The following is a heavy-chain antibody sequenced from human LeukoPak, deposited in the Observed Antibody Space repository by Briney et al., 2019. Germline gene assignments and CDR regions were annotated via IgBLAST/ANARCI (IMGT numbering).Heavy chain of an antibody. CDR1: GGSISSSSYY. V-gene: IGHV4-39*01. Sequence: SETLSLTCTVSGGSISSSSYYWGWIRQPPGKGLEWIGSIYYSGSTYYNPSLKSRVTISVDTSKNQFSLKLSSVTAADTAVYYCARLFLDTAMVLIFDYWGQGTLVTVSS. D-gene: IGHD5-18*01. CDR3: ARLFLDTAMVLIFDY. J-gene: IGHJ4*02. CDR2: IYYSGST.